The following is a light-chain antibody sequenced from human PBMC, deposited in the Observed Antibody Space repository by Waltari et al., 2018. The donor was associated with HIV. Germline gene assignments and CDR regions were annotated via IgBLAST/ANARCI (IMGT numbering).Light chain of an antibody. V-gene: IGLV1-44*01. CDR3: AAWDDSLNGWV. Sequence: QSVLTQPPSASGTPRQRVTISCSGSSSNIGSNTVNWYQQLPGTAPKLLMYSTNQRPSGVPDRFSGSKSGTSASLAISGLQSEDEADYYCAAWDDSLNGWVFGGGTKLTVL. CDR1: SSNIGSNT. CDR2: STN. J-gene: IGLJ3*02.